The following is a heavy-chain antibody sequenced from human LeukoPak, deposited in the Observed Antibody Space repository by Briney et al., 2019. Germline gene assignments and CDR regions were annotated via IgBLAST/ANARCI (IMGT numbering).Heavy chain of an antibody. D-gene: IGHD2-8*01. CDR3: ARIQIPPVCIIYWYFDL. V-gene: IGHV5-51*01. CDR1: GYSFTSYW. Sequence: GESLKISCKGSGYSFTSYWIGWVRQMPGKGLEWMGIIYPGDSDTRYSPSFQGQVTISADKSISTAYLQWSSLKASDTAMYYCARIQIPPVCIIYWYFDLWGRGTLVTVSS. CDR2: IYPGDSDT. J-gene: IGHJ2*01.